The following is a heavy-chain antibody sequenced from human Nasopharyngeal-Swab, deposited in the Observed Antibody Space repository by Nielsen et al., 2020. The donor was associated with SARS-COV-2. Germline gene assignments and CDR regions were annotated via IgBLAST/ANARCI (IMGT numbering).Heavy chain of an antibody. CDR1: GFTFSSYG. CDR2: ISSRSSYI. Sequence: GGSLRLSCAASGFTFSSYGMHWVRQAPGKGLEWVSSISSRSSYIYYADSVKGRFTISRDNAKNSLYLQMNSLRAEDTAVYYCARDNYYGSGTLFDYWGQGTLVTVSS. D-gene: IGHD3-10*01. V-gene: IGHV3-21*01. CDR3: ARDNYYGSGTLFDY. J-gene: IGHJ4*02.